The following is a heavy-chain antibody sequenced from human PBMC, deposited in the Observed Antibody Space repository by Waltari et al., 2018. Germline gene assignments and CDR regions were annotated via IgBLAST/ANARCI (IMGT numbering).Heavy chain of an antibody. J-gene: IGHJ6*03. V-gene: IGHV4-59*01. CDR2: IYYSGST. D-gene: IGHD6-6*01. CDR1: GGSISSYY. Sequence: QVQLQESGPGLVKPSETLSLTCTVSGGSISSYYWSWIRQPPGKGLEWIGYIYYSGSTNYNPSLKSRVTISVDTSKNQFSLKLSSVTAADTAVYYCARVYSSTSEGYYYYYYMDVWGKGTTVTISS. CDR3: ARVYSSTSEGYYYYYYMDV.